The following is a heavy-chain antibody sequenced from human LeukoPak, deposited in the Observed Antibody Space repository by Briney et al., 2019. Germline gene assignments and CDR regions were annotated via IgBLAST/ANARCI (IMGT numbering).Heavy chain of an antibody. J-gene: IGHJ6*03. CDR2: INPNSGGT. CDR3: AREVHTVTYERPYYYYYMDV. CDR1: GYTFTGYY. Sequence: GASVKVSCKASGYTFTGYYMHWVRQAPGQGLEWMGWINPNSGGTNYAQKFQGRVTMTRDTSISTAYMELSRLRSDDTAVYYCAREVHTVTYERPYYYYYMDVWGKGTTVTVSS. D-gene: IGHD4-17*01. V-gene: IGHV1-2*02.